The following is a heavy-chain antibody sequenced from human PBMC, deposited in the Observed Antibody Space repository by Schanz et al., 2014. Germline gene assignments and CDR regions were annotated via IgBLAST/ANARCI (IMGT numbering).Heavy chain of an antibody. V-gene: IGHV3-9*01. CDR2: ISWESVNI. D-gene: IGHD2-2*01. CDR3: ARGRRGDCRRTSCTYYFDY. Sequence: EVNLVESGGGLVQPGTSLRLSCAASGFTFDDYAMHWVRQVPGKGLEWVSGISWESVNIDYGDSVKGRFTISRENGKNSLYLQMNSLRAGDTAVYYCARGRRGDCRRTSCTYYFDYWGQGTLVTVSS. CDR1: GFTFDDYA. J-gene: IGHJ4*02.